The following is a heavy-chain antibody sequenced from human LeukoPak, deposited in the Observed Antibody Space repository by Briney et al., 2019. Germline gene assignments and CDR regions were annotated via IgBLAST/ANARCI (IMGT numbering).Heavy chain of an antibody. D-gene: IGHD3-22*01. CDR2: XNXXGST. V-gene: IGHV4-34*01. CDR3: ARGIRGSGYYYGPGYWYFDL. Sequence: XXXXIRQXXGXGLEWIXXXNXXGSTNYNPSLKSRVTISVDTSKNQFSLKLSSVTAADTAVYYCARGIRGSGYYYGPGYWYFDLWGRGTLVTVSS. J-gene: IGHJ2*01. CDR1: X.